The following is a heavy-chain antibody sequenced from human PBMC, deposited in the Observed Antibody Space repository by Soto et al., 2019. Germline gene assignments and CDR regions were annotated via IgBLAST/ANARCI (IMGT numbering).Heavy chain of an antibody. D-gene: IGHD1-1*01. V-gene: IGHV4-39*01. Sequence: QLQLQESGPGLVKPSETLSLTCAVSGGSISSNSYYWGWIRQPPGQVLEWIGSMDHSGITYNNPSLESRVGISVAVSKTQFSLKLSSVTGADTAVYYCVRHQSTTYYYYMDVWATGNTVTVSS. J-gene: IGHJ6*03. CDR3: VRHQSTTYYYYMDV. CDR2: MDHSGIT. CDR1: GGSISSNSYY.